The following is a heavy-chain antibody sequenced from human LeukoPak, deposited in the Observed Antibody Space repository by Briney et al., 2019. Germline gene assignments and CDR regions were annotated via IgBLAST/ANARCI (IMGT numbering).Heavy chain of an antibody. D-gene: IGHD3-22*01. Sequence: GGSLRLSCAASGFTVSSSYMSWVRQAPGKGLEWVSVIYSGGSTYYADSVKGRFTISRDNSKNTLYLQMNSLRAEDTAVCYCARSPNGDSSGLYYFDFWGQGTLVTVSS. CDR2: IYSGGST. J-gene: IGHJ4*02. CDR3: ARSPNGDSSGLYYFDF. CDR1: GFTVSSSY. V-gene: IGHV3-66*01.